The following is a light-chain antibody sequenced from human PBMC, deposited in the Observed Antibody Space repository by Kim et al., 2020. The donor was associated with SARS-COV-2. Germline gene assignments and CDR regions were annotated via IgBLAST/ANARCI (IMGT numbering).Light chain of an antibody. CDR1: SGDIGAYDY. Sequence: QSALTQPRSVSGSPGQSVTISCTGTSGDIGAYDYVSWYQQHPGKVPKLIIREVTERPSGVPDRFSGSKSGNTASLAISGLQAEDEADYYCCSYAGSFNLIFGGGTQLTVL. J-gene: IGLJ2*01. V-gene: IGLV2-11*01. CDR3: CSYAGSFNLI. CDR2: EVT.